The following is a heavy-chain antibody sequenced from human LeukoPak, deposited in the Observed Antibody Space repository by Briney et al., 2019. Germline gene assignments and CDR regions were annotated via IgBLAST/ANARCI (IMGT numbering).Heavy chain of an antibody. D-gene: IGHD2-2*01. Sequence: SETLSLTSTVSGGSISSSSYYWGWIRQPPGKGLEWIGTIYYSGNTYYNPSLKSRVTISVDTSKNQFSLKLSSVTAADTAVYYCARRRRGIVVVPAARPSSGWFDPWGQGTLVTVSS. CDR2: IYYSGNT. CDR1: GGSISSSSYY. V-gene: IGHV4-39*01. J-gene: IGHJ5*02. CDR3: ARRRRGIVVVPAARPSSGWFDP.